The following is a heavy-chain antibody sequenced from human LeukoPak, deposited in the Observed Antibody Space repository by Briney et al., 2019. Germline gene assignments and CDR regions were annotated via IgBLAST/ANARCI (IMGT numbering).Heavy chain of an antibody. D-gene: IGHD4-23*01. CDR1: GYSFTSYW. J-gene: IGHJ4*02. CDR2: IDPSDSYI. CDR3: ARQPRGTVVFDY. V-gene: IGHV5-10-1*01. Sequence: GESLKISCKGSGYSFTSYWIGWVRQMPGKGLEWMGRIDPSDSYINHSPSFQGHVSISADKSVSTAYLQWSSLKASDSAMYYCARQPRGTVVFDYWGQGTLVTVSS.